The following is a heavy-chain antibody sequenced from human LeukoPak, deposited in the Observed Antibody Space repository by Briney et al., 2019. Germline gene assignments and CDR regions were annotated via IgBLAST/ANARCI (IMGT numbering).Heavy chain of an antibody. V-gene: IGHV3-66*01. Sequence: GGSLRLSCAASGFTFSSYGMHWVRQAPGKGLEWVSVIYSGGSTYYADSVKGRFTISRDNSKNTLYLHMNSLRAEDTAVYYCARDLERGSFYWGQGTLVTVSS. CDR1: GFTFSSYG. J-gene: IGHJ4*02. D-gene: IGHD1-1*01. CDR3: ARDLERGSFY. CDR2: IYSGGST.